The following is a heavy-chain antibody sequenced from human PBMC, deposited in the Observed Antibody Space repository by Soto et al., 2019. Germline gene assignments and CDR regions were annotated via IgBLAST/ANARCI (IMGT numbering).Heavy chain of an antibody. CDR3: TRDVSCNWHYFDY. J-gene: IGHJ4*02. CDR1: GGSISSGGYY. D-gene: IGHD2-15*01. CDR2: IYYSGSA. V-gene: IGHV4-31*03. Sequence: PSETLSLTCIVSGGSISSGGYYWSWIRQHPGKGLEWIGYIYYSGSAYYNPSLKSRVTMSVDTSKNQFSLKLSSVTAADTAMYFCTRDVSCNWHYFDYWGQGTLVTVSS.